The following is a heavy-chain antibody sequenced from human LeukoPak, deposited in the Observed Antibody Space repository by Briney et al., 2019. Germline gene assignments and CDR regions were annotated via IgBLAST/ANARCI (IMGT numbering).Heavy chain of an antibody. Sequence: SETLSLTCSVSGDSLSSDSFYWGWLRQPPGKGLEWIASIYHSGSTYYNPSLESRVTIAVDTSQRQFSLNLSSVTAADTAVYYCARGWSILRGGDWFDPWGQGTLVTVSS. J-gene: IGHJ5*02. CDR2: IYHSGST. D-gene: IGHD3-3*02. V-gene: IGHV4-39*07. CDR1: GDSLSSDSFY. CDR3: ARGWSILRGGDWFDP.